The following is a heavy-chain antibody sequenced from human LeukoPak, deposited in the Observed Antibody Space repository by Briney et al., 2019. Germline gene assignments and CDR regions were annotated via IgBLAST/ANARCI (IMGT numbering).Heavy chain of an antibody. CDR1: GYTFTGYY. Sequence: ASVKVSCKASGYTFTGYYMHWVRQAPGQGLEWMGRINPNSGGTNYAQKFQGGVTMTRDTSISTAYMELNRLRSDDTAVYYCARDRRELLRVFVYWGQGTLVTVSS. CDR3: ARDRRELLRVFVY. V-gene: IGHV1-2*06. CDR2: INPNSGGT. J-gene: IGHJ4*02. D-gene: IGHD1-26*01.